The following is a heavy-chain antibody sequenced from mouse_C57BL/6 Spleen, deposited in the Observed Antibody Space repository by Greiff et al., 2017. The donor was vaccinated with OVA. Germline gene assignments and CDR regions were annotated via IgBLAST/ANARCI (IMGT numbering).Heavy chain of an antibody. CDR3: AREDDGYSFAY. V-gene: IGHV5-17*01. J-gene: IGHJ3*01. CDR2: ISSGSSTI. Sequence: EVQLVESGGGLVKPGGSLKLSCAASGFTFSDYGMHWVRQAPEKGLEWVAYISSGSSTIYYADTVKGRFTISRDNAKNTLFLQMTSLRSEDTAMYYCAREDDGYSFAYWGQGTLVTVSA. D-gene: IGHD2-3*01. CDR1: GFTFSDYG.